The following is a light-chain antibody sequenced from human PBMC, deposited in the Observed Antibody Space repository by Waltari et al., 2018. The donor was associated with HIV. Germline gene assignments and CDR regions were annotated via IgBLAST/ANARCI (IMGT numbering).Light chain of an antibody. J-gene: IGLJ1*01. V-gene: IGLV1-47*01. CDR1: SSNIGHNY. CDR2: RNN. Sequence: QSVLTQPPSVSGTPGQRVSISCSGSSSNIGHNYVYWYQQLPGTAPKLLIHRNNQRPSGVPGRFSGSRSGTSASLAISGRRSEDEADYYCAVWDDSLRGSVFGTGTEVTVL. CDR3: AVWDDSLRGSV.